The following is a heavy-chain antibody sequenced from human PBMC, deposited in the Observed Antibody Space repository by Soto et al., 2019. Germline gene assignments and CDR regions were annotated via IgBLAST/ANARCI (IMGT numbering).Heavy chain of an antibody. V-gene: IGHV1-24*01. D-gene: IGHD2-2*01. CDR2: FDPEDGET. J-gene: IGHJ3*02. CDR3: ATDWLIVVPAARGAFDI. Sequence: ASVKVSCKVSGYTLTELSMHWVRQAPGKGLEWMGGFDPEDGETIYAQKFQGRVTMNEDTSTDTAYMELSSLRSEDTSVYYFATDWLIVVPAARGAFDIWGQGTMVTVSS. CDR1: GYTLTELS.